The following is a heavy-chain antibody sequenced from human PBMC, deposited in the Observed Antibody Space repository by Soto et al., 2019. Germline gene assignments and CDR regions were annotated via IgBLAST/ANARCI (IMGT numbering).Heavy chain of an antibody. D-gene: IGHD6-13*01. Sequence: PSETLSLTCTVSGGSISSYYWSWIRQPPGKGLEWIGYIHYSGSTNYNPSLKSRVTISVDTSKNQFSLKLNSVTAADTAVYYCAREPGYSSSWYSDWGQGTLVTVSS. CDR3: AREPGYSSSWYSD. CDR1: GGSISSYY. CDR2: IHYSGST. J-gene: IGHJ4*02. V-gene: IGHV4-59*01.